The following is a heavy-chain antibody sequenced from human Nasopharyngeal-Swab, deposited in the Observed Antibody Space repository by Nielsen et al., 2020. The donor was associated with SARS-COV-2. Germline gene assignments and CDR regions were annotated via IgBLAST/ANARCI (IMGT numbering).Heavy chain of an antibody. J-gene: IGHJ6*03. Sequence: SETLSLTCTVSGGSISSSSYYWGWIRQPPGKGLEWIGSIYYSGSTYYNPSLKSRVTISADTSKNQFSLKLSSVTAADTAVYYCATYGYGSYYYYYMDVWGKGTTVTVSS. CDR2: IYYSGST. D-gene: IGHD5-18*01. CDR3: ATYGYGSYYYYYMDV. V-gene: IGHV4-39*01. CDR1: GGSISSSSYY.